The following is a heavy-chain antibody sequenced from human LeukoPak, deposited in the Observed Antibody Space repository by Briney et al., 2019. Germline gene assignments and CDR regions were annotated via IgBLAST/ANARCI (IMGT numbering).Heavy chain of an antibody. Sequence: PGGSLRLSCAASGFTFSSYGMSWVRQAPGKGLEWVSAISGSGGSTYYADSVKGRFTISRDNSKNTLYLQMNSLRAEDTAVYYCAKDRGYDSSGLDYWGQGTLVTVSS. J-gene: IGHJ4*02. V-gene: IGHV3-23*01. CDR1: GFTFSSYG. D-gene: IGHD3-22*01. CDR3: AKDRGYDSSGLDY. CDR2: ISGSGGST.